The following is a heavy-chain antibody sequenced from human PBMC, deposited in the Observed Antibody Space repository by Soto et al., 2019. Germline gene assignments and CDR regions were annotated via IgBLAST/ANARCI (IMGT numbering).Heavy chain of an antibody. D-gene: IGHD2-21*02. CDR1: GFTFSNAW. Sequence: GESLKISCAASGFTFSNAWMSWVRQAPGKGLEWVGRIKSKTDGGTTDYAAPVKGRFTISRDDSKNTLYLQMNSLKTEDTAVYYCTLAYCGGDCPYYFDYWGQGTLVTVSS. J-gene: IGHJ4*02. CDR2: IKSKTDGGTT. V-gene: IGHV3-15*01. CDR3: TLAYCGGDCPYYFDY.